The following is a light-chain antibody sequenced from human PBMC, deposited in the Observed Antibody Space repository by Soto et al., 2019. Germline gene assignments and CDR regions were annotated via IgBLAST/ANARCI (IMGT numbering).Light chain of an antibody. CDR2: AAS. J-gene: IGKJ1*01. CDR1: QSVDSNY. CDR3: QLYYSGM. V-gene: IGKV3-20*01. Sequence: EIVLPQSPGTLSLSPGERATLSCRVRQSVDSNYLGWYQQKPGQTPRLLLYAASSTATGIPDRFSGGGSGADFTLAISRLEPEDSAVYYGQLYYSGMFGQGTKVEIK.